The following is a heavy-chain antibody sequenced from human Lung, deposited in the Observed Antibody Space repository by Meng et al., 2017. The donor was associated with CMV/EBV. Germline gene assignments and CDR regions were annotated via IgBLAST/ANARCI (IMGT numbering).Heavy chain of an antibody. V-gene: IGHV1-69*05. CDR3: ARFVYRPPHYYYGMDV. CDR1: GGTFSSYA. CDR2: IIPIFGTA. J-gene: IGHJ6*02. Sequence: SXXVSXKASGGTFSSYAISWVRQAPGQGLEWMGGIIPIFGTANYAQKFQGRVTITTDESTSTAYMELSSLRSEDTAVYYCARFVYRPPHYYYGMDVWGQGTXVTGSS. D-gene: IGHD3-16*01.